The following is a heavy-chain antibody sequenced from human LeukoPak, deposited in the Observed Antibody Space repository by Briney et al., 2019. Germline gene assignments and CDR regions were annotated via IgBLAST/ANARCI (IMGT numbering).Heavy chain of an antibody. CDR2: ISDSGGTT. J-gene: IGHJ4*02. D-gene: IGHD3-22*01. Sequence: GGSLRLSCAASGFTSSNYAMSWVRQAPGKGLEWVSGISDSGGTTYYADSVKGRFTISRDNSKNTLYLQMNSLRAEDTAVYYCAKTGDSSGYYHFDYWGQGTLVTVSS. CDR3: AKTGDSSGYYHFDY. CDR1: GFTSSNYA. V-gene: IGHV3-23*01.